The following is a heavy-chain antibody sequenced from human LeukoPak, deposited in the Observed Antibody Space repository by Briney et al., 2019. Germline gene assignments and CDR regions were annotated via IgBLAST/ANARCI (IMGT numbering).Heavy chain of an antibody. CDR3: ARSPRWTFFDY. V-gene: IGHV5-51*01. D-gene: IGHD1-1*01. CDR2: IYPDDSDI. Sequence: GESLKSSCKGPGYSFTSYWIGWVRQMTGKGLGWMAIIYPDDSDIKYSPSFQGQVTISADKSISTAYLQWSSLKASDTAIYYCARSPRWTFFDYWGQGTLVTVSS. CDR1: GYSFTSYW. J-gene: IGHJ4*02.